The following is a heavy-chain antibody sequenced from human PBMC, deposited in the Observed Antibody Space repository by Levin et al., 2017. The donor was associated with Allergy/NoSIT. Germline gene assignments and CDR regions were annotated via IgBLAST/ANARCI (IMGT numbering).Heavy chain of an antibody. J-gene: IGHJ4*02. CDR2: ISYDGSNK. Sequence: GGSLRLSCAASGFTFSSYGMHWVRQAPGKGLEWVAVISYDGSNKYYADSVKGRFTISRDNSKNTLYLQMNSLRAEDTAVYYCAKEHQLLPYYFDYWGQGTLVTVSS. CDR3: AKEHQLLPYYFDY. V-gene: IGHV3-30*18. D-gene: IGHD2-2*01. CDR1: GFTFSSYG.